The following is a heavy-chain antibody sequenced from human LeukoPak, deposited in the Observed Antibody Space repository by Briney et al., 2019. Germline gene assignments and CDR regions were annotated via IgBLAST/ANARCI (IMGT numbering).Heavy chain of an antibody. J-gene: IGHJ4*02. D-gene: IGHD1-7*01. CDR2: ISAYNGNT. CDR3: ARKEKLNDY. Sequence: XXLEWMGWISAYNGNTNYAQKLQGRVTMTTDTSTSTAYMELRSLRSDDTAVYYCARKEKLNDYWGQGTLVTVSS. V-gene: IGHV1-18*01.